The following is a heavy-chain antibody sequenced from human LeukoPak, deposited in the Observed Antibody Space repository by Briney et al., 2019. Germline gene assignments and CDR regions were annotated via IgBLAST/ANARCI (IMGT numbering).Heavy chain of an antibody. J-gene: IGHJ4*02. Sequence: GGSLRLSCTASGFTFSDYYMSWIRQAPGKGLEWVSYISSSGSTIYYADSVKGRFTISRDNAKNSLYLQMNSLRAEDTAVYYCARDFMVRDEFDDYWGQGTLVTVSS. CDR3: ARDFMVRDEFDDY. CDR2: ISSSGSTI. CDR1: GFTFSDYY. V-gene: IGHV3-11*01. D-gene: IGHD3-10*01.